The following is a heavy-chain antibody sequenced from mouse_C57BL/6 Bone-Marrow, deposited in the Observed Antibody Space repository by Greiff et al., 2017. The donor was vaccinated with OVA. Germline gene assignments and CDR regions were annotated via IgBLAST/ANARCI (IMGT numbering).Heavy chain of an antibody. Sequence: DVQLQESGPELVKPGASVKMSCKASGYTFTDYNMHWVKQSHGKSLEWIGYINPNNGGTSYNQKFKGKATLTVNKSSSTAYMELRNLTSEDSAVYYCARGGDGFDYWGQGTTLTVSS. CDR1: GYTFTDYN. CDR2: INPNNGGT. J-gene: IGHJ2*01. D-gene: IGHD2-3*01. V-gene: IGHV1-22*01. CDR3: ARGGDGFDY.